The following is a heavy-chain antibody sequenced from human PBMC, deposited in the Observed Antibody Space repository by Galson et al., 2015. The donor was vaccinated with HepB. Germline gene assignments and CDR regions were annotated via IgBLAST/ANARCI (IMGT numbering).Heavy chain of an antibody. Sequence: SETLSLTCTVSGGSISNTNNFWGWIRQPPGKGLEWIGTIIYGVSTSYNPSLKSRVTIFADTSKNQLSLKLSSVTAADTAVYYCARRLASYNPYFDFWGQGALVIVSS. D-gene: IGHD1-14*01. V-gene: IGHV4-39*01. CDR2: IIYGVST. CDR3: ARRLASYNPYFDF. J-gene: IGHJ4*02. CDR1: GGSISNTNNF.